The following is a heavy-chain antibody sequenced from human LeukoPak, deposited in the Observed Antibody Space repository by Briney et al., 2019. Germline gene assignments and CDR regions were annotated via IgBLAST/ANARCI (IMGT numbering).Heavy chain of an antibody. D-gene: IGHD3-10*01. CDR2: IYYSGST. V-gene: IGHV4-59*08. Sequence: SETLSLTCTVSGGSISSYYWSWIRQPPGKGLEWIGYIYYSGSTNYNPSLKSRVTISVDTSKNQFSLKLSSVTAAVTAVYYCARNNNDGSGSYTYWYFDLWGRGTLVTVSS. J-gene: IGHJ2*01. CDR1: GGSISSYY. CDR3: ARNNNDGSGSYTYWYFDL.